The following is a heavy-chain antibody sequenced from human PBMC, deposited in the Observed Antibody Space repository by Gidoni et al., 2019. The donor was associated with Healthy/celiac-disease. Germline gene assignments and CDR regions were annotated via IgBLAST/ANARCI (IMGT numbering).Heavy chain of an antibody. D-gene: IGHD2-15*01. Sequence: QLQLQESGPGLVKPSETLSLTCTVSGGSISSSSYSWGWIRQPPGKGLEWIGSIYYSGSTYYNPSLKSRVTISVDTSKNQFSLKLSPVTAADTAVYYCASPGQRIVYDAFDIWGQGTMVTVSS. J-gene: IGHJ3*02. CDR1: GGSISSSSYS. V-gene: IGHV4-39*01. CDR3: ASPGQRIVYDAFDI. CDR2: IYYSGST.